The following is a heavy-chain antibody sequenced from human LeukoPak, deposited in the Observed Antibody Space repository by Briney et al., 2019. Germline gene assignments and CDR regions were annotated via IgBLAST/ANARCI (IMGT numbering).Heavy chain of an antibody. CDR1: GGTFSSYA. CDR3: ARAADCSSTSCYFYWFDP. D-gene: IGHD2-2*01. CDR2: IIPIFGTA. Sequence: SVKVSCKASGGTFSSYAISWVRQAPGQGLEWMGGIIPIFGTANYAQKFQGRVTMTRNTSISTAYMELSSLRSEDTAVYYCARAADCSSTSCYFYWFDPWGQGTLVTVSS. J-gene: IGHJ5*02. V-gene: IGHV1-69*05.